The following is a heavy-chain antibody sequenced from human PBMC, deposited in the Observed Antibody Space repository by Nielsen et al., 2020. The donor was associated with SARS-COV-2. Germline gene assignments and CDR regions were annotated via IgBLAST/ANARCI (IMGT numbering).Heavy chain of an antibody. CDR2: IGTIGDE. J-gene: IGHJ3*02. V-gene: IGHV3-13*01. Sequence: GESLKISCAASGFRFSSYDMHWVRQVTGKGLEWVAGIGTIGDEFYPGSVKGRFTVSRENAQNSLYLQMNSLRADDTAVYYCARGTTLAYSRSGPDDAFDIWGHGTRVTVSS. CDR1: GFRFSSYD. CDR3: ARGTTLAYSRSGPDDAFDI. D-gene: IGHD1-26*01.